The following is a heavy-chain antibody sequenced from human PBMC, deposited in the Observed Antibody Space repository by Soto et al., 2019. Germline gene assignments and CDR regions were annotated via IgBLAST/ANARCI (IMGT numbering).Heavy chain of an antibody. V-gene: IGHV2-70*11. Sequence: GPTLVNPTQTLTLTCTFSGFSLSTSGMCVSWIRQPPGKALEWLARIDWDDDKYYSTSLKTRLTISKDTSKNQVVLTMTNMDPVDTATYYCARDSVALYYYYYGMDVWGQGTTVTVSS. D-gene: IGHD2-21*01. CDR2: IDWDDDK. CDR1: GFSLSTSGMC. CDR3: ARDSVALYYYYYGMDV. J-gene: IGHJ6*02.